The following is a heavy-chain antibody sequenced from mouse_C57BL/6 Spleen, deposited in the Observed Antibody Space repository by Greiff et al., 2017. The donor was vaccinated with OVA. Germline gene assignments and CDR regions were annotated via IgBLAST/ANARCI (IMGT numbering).Heavy chain of an antibody. Sequence: VQLQQSGPGLVQPSQRLSITCTVSGFSFTSYGVHWVRQSPGQGLEWLGVIWRGGSTDCNAAFMSRLSITKDNSKSQVFFKMNSLQADGTAIYDWAWGNYENYGDYWGQGTTLTVSS. CDR2: IWRGGST. CDR1: GFSFTSYG. CDR3: AWGNYENYGDY. D-gene: IGHD2-1*01. V-gene: IGHV2-5*01. J-gene: IGHJ2*01.